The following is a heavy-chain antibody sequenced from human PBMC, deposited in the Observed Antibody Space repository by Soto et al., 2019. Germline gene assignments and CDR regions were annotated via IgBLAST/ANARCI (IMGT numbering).Heavy chain of an antibody. V-gene: IGHV1-69*13. J-gene: IGHJ6*02. CDR2: IIPIFGTA. CDR3: VSSSSSFYYYGMDV. Sequence: ASLKVSCKASGGTFSSYAISWVLQAPGQGLEWMGGIIPIFGTANYAQKFQGRVTITADESTSTAYMELSSLRSEDTAVYYCVSSSSSFYYYGMDVWGQGTTVTVSS. D-gene: IGHD6-6*01. CDR1: GGTFSSYA.